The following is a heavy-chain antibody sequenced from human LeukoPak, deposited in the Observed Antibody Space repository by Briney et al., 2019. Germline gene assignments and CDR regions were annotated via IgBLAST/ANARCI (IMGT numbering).Heavy chain of an antibody. CDR3: AKDLFVTDYYDSSGYYFDY. D-gene: IGHD3-22*01. J-gene: IGHJ4*02. Sequence: GGSLRLSCAASGFTFSSYAMSWVRQAPGKGLEWVSAISGSGGSTYYADSVKGRFTISRDNSKNTLYLQMNSLRAEDTAVYYCAKDLFVTDYYDSSGYYFDYWGQGTLVTVSS. CDR2: ISGSGGST. V-gene: IGHV3-23*01. CDR1: GFTFSSYA.